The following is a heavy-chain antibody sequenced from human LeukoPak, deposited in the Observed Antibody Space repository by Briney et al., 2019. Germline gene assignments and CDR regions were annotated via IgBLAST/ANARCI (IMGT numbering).Heavy chain of an antibody. V-gene: IGHV4-34*01. Sequence: PSETLSLTCAVYGGSFSGYYWSWIRQPPGKGLEWIGEINHSGSTNYNPSLKSRVTISVDTCKNQFSLKLSSVTAADTAVYYCARGYCSSTSCYTVFRKYNWFDPWGQGTLVTVSS. J-gene: IGHJ5*02. CDR1: GGSFSGYY. CDR3: ARGYCSSTSCYTVFRKYNWFDP. CDR2: INHSGST. D-gene: IGHD2-2*02.